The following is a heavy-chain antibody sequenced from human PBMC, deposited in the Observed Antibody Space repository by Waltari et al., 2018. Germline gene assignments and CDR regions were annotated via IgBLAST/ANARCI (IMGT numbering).Heavy chain of an antibody. CDR2: ISHSGRS. V-gene: IGHV4-34*01. Sequence: QVQLQQWGTGLLKPAETLSLTCSVYGGSLSNNYWLWIRQSPGKGLEWIGEISHSGRSNYMSSLKSPVTISLDTSMNQLSLKLNSVTAADTAVYYCARGLRSRSGDHWGQGTLVTVSS. CDR3: ARGLRSRSGDH. D-gene: IGHD2-15*01. J-gene: IGHJ4*02. CDR1: GGSLSNNY.